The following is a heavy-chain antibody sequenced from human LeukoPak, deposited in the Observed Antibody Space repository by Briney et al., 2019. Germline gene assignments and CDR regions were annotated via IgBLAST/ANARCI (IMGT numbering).Heavy chain of an antibody. CDR2: ISPYDANT. J-gene: IGHJ4*02. D-gene: IGHD2-15*01. CDR1: GCSFTNYG. CDR3: ARGPYCSGSTCYSQYFDS. V-gene: IGHV1-18*01. Sequence: ASVKVSCKTSGCSFTNYGVSWVRQAPGQGLEWMGWISPYDANTKYEQSLQGRVTMTTDTSTSTAYMELRSLRSDDTAVYYCARGPYCSGSTCYSQYFDSWGQGTLVTVSS.